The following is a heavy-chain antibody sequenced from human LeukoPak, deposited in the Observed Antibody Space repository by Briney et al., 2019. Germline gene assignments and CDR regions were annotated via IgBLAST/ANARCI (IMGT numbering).Heavy chain of an antibody. D-gene: IGHD5-18*01. J-gene: IGHJ4*02. Sequence: SETLSLTCAVYGGSFSGYYWSWIRQPPGKGLEWIGEINHSGSTNYNPSLKSRVTISVDTSKNQFSLKLSSVTAADTAVYYCARGRSGYSYGYVANYWGQGTLVTVSS. CDR3: ARGRSGYSYGYVANY. CDR1: GGSFSGYY. CDR2: INHSGST. V-gene: IGHV4-34*01.